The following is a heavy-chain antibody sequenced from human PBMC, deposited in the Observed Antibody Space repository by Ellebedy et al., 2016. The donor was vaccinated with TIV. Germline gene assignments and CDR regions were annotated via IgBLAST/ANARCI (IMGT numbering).Heavy chain of an antibody. CDR2: ISNDGRNK. Sequence: GESLKISCAASGFTFSIYAMHWVRQAPGKGLEWVAVISNDGRNKYYADSVKGRFTISRDNSQNTLYLQMNSLRVEDTAVYYCARKYIYGFDWGQGTLVTVSS. V-gene: IGHV3-30*14. CDR3: ARKYIYGFD. J-gene: IGHJ4*02. D-gene: IGHD5-18*01. CDR1: GFTFSIYA.